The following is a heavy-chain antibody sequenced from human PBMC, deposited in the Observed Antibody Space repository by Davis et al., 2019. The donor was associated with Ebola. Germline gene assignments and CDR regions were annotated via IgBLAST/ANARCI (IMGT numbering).Heavy chain of an antibody. V-gene: IGHV3-7*01. D-gene: IGHD2-15*01. J-gene: IGHJ4*02. CDR1: GFTFSSYW. Sequence: PGGSLRLSCAASGFTFSSYWMSWVRQAPGKGLEWVANIKQDGSEKYYVGSVKGRFTISRDNAKNSLYLQMNSLRAEDTAVYYCARDDRYCSGGSCYTDLVDYWGQGTLVTVSS. CDR2: IKQDGSEK. CDR3: ARDDRYCSGGSCYTDLVDY.